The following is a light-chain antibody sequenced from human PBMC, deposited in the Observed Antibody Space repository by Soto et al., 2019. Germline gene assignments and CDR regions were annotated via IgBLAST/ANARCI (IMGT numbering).Light chain of an antibody. J-gene: IGLJ3*02. CDR1: SGHSNYA. V-gene: IGLV4-69*01. CDR3: QTWNTGFWV. CDR2: LNSDVSH. Sequence: QPVLTQSPSVSASLGASVKFTCTLTSGHSNYAIAWHQQQPEKGPRYLMKLNSDVSHSKGDGIPDRFSGSSSGTERYLTISSLQSEDEADYYCQTWNTGFWVFGGGTKVTVL.